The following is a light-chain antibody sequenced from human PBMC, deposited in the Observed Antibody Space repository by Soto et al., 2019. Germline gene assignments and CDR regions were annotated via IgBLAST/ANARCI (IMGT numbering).Light chain of an antibody. CDR3: QQDNNWPLFT. Sequence: EIVMTQSPATLSVSPGERATLSCRASQSVSSNLAWYQQKPGQAPRLLIYGASTRATGIPARFSGSGSGTEFTLTISSLQSEYFAVYYCQQDNNWPLFTFGPGTKVDIK. CDR1: QSVSSN. J-gene: IGKJ3*01. V-gene: IGKV3-15*01. CDR2: GAS.